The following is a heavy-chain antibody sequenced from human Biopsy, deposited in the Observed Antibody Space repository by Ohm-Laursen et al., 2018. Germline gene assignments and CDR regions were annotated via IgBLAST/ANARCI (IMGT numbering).Heavy chain of an antibody. CDR2: IDPKSGGT. J-gene: IGHJ5*01. D-gene: IGHD3-3*01. CDR3: ARELGDFWGGRQFDF. Sequence: SVSVSCKASGYTFTGYHAHWVRQAPGQGLEWMGWIDPKSGGTNYAQKFQGRVTMTRDTSISTTYMELRRLTSDDTAVFYCARELGDFWGGRQFDFWGQGTLVTVSS. V-gene: IGHV1-2*02. CDR1: GYTFTGYH.